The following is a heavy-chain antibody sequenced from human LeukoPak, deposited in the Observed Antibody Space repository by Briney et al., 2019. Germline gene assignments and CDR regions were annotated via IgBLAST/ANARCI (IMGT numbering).Heavy chain of an antibody. CDR2: GFYGGSA. CDR1: GASISSSNDY. CDR3: ARQFATASADTRGYFDF. V-gene: IGHV4-39*01. Sequence: PSETLSLTCSVSGASISSSNDYWGWIRQAPGKGLEWIGSGFYGGSAHYNPSLKSRATIPVDTSKNQFSLKLSSVTAADAAMYYCARQFATASADTRGYFDFWGQGTVVTVSS. D-gene: IGHD2-2*01. J-gene: IGHJ4*02.